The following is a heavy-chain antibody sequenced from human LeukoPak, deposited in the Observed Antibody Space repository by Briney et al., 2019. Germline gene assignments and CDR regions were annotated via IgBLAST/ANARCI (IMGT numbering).Heavy chain of an antibody. Sequence: GGSLRLSCGASGFTFSGYSMNWVRQDPGKGLEWVSYISSTSSIISYADSVKGRFTISRDNAKNTVYLQMNSLRAEDTAVYYCARGLQVDWCFDLWGRGTLVTVSS. D-gene: IGHD4-11*01. V-gene: IGHV3-48*04. J-gene: IGHJ2*01. CDR3: ARGLQVDWCFDL. CDR2: ISSTSSII. CDR1: GFTFSGYS.